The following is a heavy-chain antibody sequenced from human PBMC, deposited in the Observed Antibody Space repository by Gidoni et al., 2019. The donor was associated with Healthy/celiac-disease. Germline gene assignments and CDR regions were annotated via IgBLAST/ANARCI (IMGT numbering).Heavy chain of an antibody. Sequence: ELQLVQSGAEVKKPGESLKISCMGSGYSFTSYWIGWVRQMPGKGLEWMGLIYPGDSDTRYSPSFQGQVTISACKSISTAYLQWSSLKASDTAMYYCARHRPTGNYYDSSGYHFDYWGQGTLVTVSS. V-gene: IGHV5-51*01. J-gene: IGHJ4*02. D-gene: IGHD3-22*01. CDR2: IYPGDSDT. CDR1: GYSFTSYW. CDR3: ARHRPTGNYYDSSGYHFDY.